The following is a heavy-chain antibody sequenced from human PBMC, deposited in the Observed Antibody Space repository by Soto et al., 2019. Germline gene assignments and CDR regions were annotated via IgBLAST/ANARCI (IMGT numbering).Heavy chain of an antibody. Sequence: GGSLRLCCAASGFTFSSYGMHWVRQAPGKGLEWVAVISYDGSNKYYADSVKGRFTISRDNSKNTLYLQMNSLRAEDTAVYYCAKDRGTAIGEDYYYYYGMDVWGQGTTVTVSS. D-gene: IGHD5-18*01. CDR1: GFTFSSYG. V-gene: IGHV3-30*18. CDR2: ISYDGSNK. CDR3: AKDRGTAIGEDYYYYYGMDV. J-gene: IGHJ6*02.